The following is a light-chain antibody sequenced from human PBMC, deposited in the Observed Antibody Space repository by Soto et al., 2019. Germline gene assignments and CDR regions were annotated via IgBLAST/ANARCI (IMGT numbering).Light chain of an antibody. CDR2: GAS. J-gene: IGKJ1*01. Sequence: EIVLTQSPGTLSLSPGERATLSCRASQSISSTYLAWYQQKPGQAPRLLIYGASNRATAIPDRFSGSESGKEFALTISRLEPEGFAVYFCQKCAVAPWTFGQGTTVEIK. CDR1: QSISSTY. V-gene: IGKV3-20*01. CDR3: QKCAVAPWT.